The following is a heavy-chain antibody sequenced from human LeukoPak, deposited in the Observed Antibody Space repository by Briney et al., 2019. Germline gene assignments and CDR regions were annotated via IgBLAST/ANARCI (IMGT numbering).Heavy chain of an antibody. CDR2: ISYDGSNK. J-gene: IGHJ4*02. Sequence: GGSLRLSCAASGFTFSSYAMHWVRQAPGKGLEWVAVISYDGSNKYYADSVKGRFTISRDNSKNTLYLQMNSLRAEDTAVYYCARGGGIAAAGTTYYFDYGGQGTLVTVSS. CDR3: ARGGGIAAAGTTYYFDY. CDR1: GFTFSSYA. V-gene: IGHV3-30-3*01. D-gene: IGHD6-13*01.